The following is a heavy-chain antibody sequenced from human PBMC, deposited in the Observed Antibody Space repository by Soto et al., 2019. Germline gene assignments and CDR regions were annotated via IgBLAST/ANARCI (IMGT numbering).Heavy chain of an antibody. CDR3: ARAGGIAAALDAFDI. V-gene: IGHV4-59*01. Sequence: PSETLSLTCTVSGGSISSYYWSWIRQPPGKGLEWIGYIYYSGSTNYNPSLKSRVTISVDTSKNQFSLKLSSVTAADTAVYYCARAGGIAAALDAFDIWGQGTMVTVSS. D-gene: IGHD6-13*01. CDR2: IYYSGST. J-gene: IGHJ3*02. CDR1: GGSISSYY.